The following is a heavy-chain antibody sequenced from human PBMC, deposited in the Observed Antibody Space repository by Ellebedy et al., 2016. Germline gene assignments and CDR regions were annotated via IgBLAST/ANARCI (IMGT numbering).Heavy chain of an antibody. Sequence: SETLSLTCTVSGGSISSYYWSWIRQPPGKGLEWIGYIYYSGSTNYNPSLKSRVIISVDTSKNQFSLNLSSVTAADTAVYYCARGYSSGWYHLLDCWGQGTLVTVSS. J-gene: IGHJ4*02. CDR1: GGSISSYY. CDR3: ARGYSSGWYHLLDC. V-gene: IGHV4-59*08. CDR2: IYYSGST. D-gene: IGHD6-19*01.